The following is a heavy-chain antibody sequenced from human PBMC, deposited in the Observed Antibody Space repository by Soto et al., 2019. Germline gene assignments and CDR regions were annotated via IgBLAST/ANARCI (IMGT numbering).Heavy chain of an antibody. CDR3: AKDIQWLVGRVSFDY. CDR1: GFTFSSYA. CDR2: ISGSGGST. J-gene: IGHJ4*02. Sequence: EVQLLESGGGLVQPGGSLRLSCAASGFTFSSYAMRWVRKAPGKGLEWVSAISGSGGSTYYADSVKGRFTISRDNSKNTLYLQRNSLRAEDTAVYYCAKDIQWLVGRVSFDYWGQGTLVTVSS. V-gene: IGHV3-23*01. D-gene: IGHD6-19*01.